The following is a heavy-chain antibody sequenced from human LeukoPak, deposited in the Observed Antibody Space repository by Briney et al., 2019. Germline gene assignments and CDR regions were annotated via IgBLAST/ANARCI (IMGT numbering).Heavy chain of an antibody. CDR3: ARSIEVPAASYYYYGMDV. V-gene: IGHV3-64*01. D-gene: IGHD2-2*01. J-gene: IGHJ6*02. CDR1: GFTFSSYA. Sequence: PGGSLRLPCAASGFTFSSYAMHWVRQAPGKGLEYVPAISSNGGSTYYANSVKGRFTISRDNSKNTLYLQMGSLRAEDMAVYYCARSIEVPAASYYYYGMDVWGQGTTVTVSS. CDR2: ISSNGGST.